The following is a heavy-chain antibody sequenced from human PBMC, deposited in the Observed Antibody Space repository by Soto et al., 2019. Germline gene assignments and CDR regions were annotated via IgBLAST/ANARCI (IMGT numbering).Heavy chain of an antibody. Sequence: SETLSLTCTVSGGSISSYYWNWIRQPPGKGLEWIGYIYFRGSTNYNPSLKSRVTISIDTSKNQFSLKLSSVTAADTAVYYCARDPAGRYDYWGQGTLVTVSS. CDR3: ARDPAGRYDY. CDR1: GGSISSYY. CDR2: IYFRGST. J-gene: IGHJ4*02. V-gene: IGHV4-59*01. D-gene: IGHD6-13*01.